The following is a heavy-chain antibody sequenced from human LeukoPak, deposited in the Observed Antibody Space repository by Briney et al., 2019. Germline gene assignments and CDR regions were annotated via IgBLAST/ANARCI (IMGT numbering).Heavy chain of an antibody. CDR2: INPSGGST. CDR1: GYTFTSYY. V-gene: IGHV1-46*01. Sequence: ASVKVSCKASGYTFTSYYMHWVRQAPGQGLEWMGIINPSGGSTSYAQKFQGRVTMTRDTSTSTVYMELSSLRSEDTAVYYCAKGVYTNYVSDPSDYWGQGTLVTVSS. CDR3: AKGVYTNYVSDPSDY. D-gene: IGHD4-11*01. J-gene: IGHJ4*02.